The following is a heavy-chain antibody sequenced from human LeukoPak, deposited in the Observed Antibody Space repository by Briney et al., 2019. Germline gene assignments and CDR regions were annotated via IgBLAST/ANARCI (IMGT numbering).Heavy chain of an antibody. CDR2: IKEDGSEN. CDR3: AKDSPYAYYGSGSYWDY. J-gene: IGHJ4*02. Sequence: GGSLRLSCAASGFTFSYYWMSWVRQAPGKGLEWVANIKEDGSENYSVDSVKGRFTISRDNAKNSLYLQMNSLRAEDTAVYYCAKDSPYAYYGSGSYWDYWGQGTLVTVSS. CDR1: GFTFSYYW. D-gene: IGHD3-10*01. V-gene: IGHV3-7*03.